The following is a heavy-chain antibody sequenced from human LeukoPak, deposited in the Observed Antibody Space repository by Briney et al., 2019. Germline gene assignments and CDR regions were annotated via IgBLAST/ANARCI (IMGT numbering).Heavy chain of an antibody. CDR2: LSNGGGHT. Sequence: PGGSLRLSCAASGFSFNTYALSWVRQAPGKGLEWVSSLSNGGGHTYYADSVKGRFTISRDNSKNTLNLHMNSLRAEDTAVYYCATFGKGYDILTGYYNFDYWGQGTLVTVSS. CDR1: GFSFNTYA. D-gene: IGHD3-9*01. V-gene: IGHV3-23*01. CDR3: ATFGKGYDILTGYYNFDY. J-gene: IGHJ4*02.